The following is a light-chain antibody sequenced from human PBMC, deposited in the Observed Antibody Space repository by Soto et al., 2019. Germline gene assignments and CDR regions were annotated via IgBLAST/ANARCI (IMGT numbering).Light chain of an antibody. CDR1: QSISSW. V-gene: IGKV1-5*01. CDR2: DVS. J-gene: IGKJ1*01. Sequence: DIQMTQSPSTLSASVGDRVTITCRASQSISSWLAWYQQKPGKAPNLLIYDVSNLESGVLSRFSGSGSGTEFTLTISSLQADDFATYYCQQYNSYSPWTFGQGTKVEIK. CDR3: QQYNSYSPWT.